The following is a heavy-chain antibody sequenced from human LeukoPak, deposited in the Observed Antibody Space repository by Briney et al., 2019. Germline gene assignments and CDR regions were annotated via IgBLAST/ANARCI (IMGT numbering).Heavy chain of an antibody. V-gene: IGHV3-7*01. J-gene: IGHJ4*02. CDR2: IKQDGSEK. Sequence: GGSLRLSCAASGFTFSSYWMSWVRQAPGKGLEWVANIKQDGSEKYYVDSVKGRFTISRDNAKNSLYLQMNSLRAEDTAVYYCATQLYYDFWSGYYVPEYWGQGTLVTVSS. CDR3: ATQLYYDFWSGYYVPEY. D-gene: IGHD3-3*01. CDR1: GFTFSSYW.